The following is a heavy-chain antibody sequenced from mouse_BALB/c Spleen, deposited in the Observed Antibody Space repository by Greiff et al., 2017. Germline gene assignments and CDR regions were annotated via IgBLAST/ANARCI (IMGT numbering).Heavy chain of an antibody. J-gene: IGHJ2*01. Sequence: EVKLQESGAELVRSGASVKLSCTASGFNIKDYYMHWVKQRPEQGLEWIGWIDPENGDTEYAPKFQGKATMTADTSSNTAYLQLSSLTSEDTAVYYCNAYGEVRLFDYWGQGTTLTVSA. D-gene: IGHD2-14*01. CDR1: GFNIKDYY. CDR3: NAYGEVRLFDY. CDR2: IDPENGDT. V-gene: IGHV14-4*02.